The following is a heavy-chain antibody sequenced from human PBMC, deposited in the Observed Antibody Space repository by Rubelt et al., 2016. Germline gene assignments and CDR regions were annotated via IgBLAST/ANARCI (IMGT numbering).Heavy chain of an antibody. J-gene: IGHJ4*02. CDR2: VYYSGST. CDR3: ARSSNWGPDY. CDR1: GDSISRSSYY. D-gene: IGHD7-27*01. Sequence: QLQLQESGPGLVKPSETLSLTCTVSGDSISRSSYYWGWIRQPPGKGLEWIGHVYYSGSTHYNPSLKSRVTISVDTSKNHFSLKLNAGTAADTAVYYCARSSNWGPDYWGQGTLVIVSS. V-gene: IGHV4-39*02.